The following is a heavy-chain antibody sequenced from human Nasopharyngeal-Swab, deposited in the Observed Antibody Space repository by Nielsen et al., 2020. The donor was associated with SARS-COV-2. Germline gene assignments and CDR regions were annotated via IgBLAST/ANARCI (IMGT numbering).Heavy chain of an antibody. CDR3: ARPSSGWYGAFDI. Sequence: GESLKISCKASGYSFTKYWIGWVRQMPGKGLEWMGIIYPGDSDTRYSPSFQGQVTISADKSISTAYLQWSSLKASDTAMYYCARPSSGWYGAFDIWGQGTMVTVSS. J-gene: IGHJ3*02. CDR1: GYSFTKYW. D-gene: IGHD6-19*01. CDR2: IYPGDSDT. V-gene: IGHV5-51*01.